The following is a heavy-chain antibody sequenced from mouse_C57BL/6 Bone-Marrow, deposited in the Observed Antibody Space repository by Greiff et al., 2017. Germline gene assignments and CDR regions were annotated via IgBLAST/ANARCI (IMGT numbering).Heavy chain of an antibody. Sequence: EVKLQESGPGLVKPSQSLSLTCSVTGYSITSGYYWNWIRQFPGNKLEWMGYISYDGSNNYNPSLKNRISITRDTSKNQFFLKLNSVTTEDTATYYGAREGSYDGYYVGFAYWGQGTLVTVSA. CDR2: ISYDGSN. CDR3: AREGSYDGYYVGFAY. D-gene: IGHD2-3*01. J-gene: IGHJ3*01. CDR1: GYSITSGYY. V-gene: IGHV3-6*01.